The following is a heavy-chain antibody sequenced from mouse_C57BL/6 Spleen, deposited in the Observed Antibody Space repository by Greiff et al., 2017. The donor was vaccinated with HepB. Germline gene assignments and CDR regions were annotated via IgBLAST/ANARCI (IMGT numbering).Heavy chain of an antibody. CDR2: IYPRDGST. J-gene: IGHJ1*03. V-gene: IGHV1-78*01. Sequence: VQLQQSDAELVKPGASVKISCKVSGYTFTDHTIHWMKQRPEQGLEWIRYIYPRDGSTKYNEKFKGKATLTADKSSSTAYMQLNSLTSEDSAVYFCARDGLITTVVAHWYFDVWGTGTTVTVSS. CDR3: ARDGLITTVVAHWYFDV. D-gene: IGHD1-1*01. CDR1: GYTFTDHT.